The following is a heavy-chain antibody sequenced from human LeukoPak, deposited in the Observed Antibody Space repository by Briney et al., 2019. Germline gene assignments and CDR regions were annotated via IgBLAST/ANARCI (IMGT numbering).Heavy chain of an antibody. D-gene: IGHD1-26*01. Sequence: SETLSPTCTVSGGSIRSYYWSWIRQPPGKGLEWIGYIYYSGSTNYNPSLRSRVTLSVDTSKNQFSLKLSSVTAADTAVYYCARGGGVGYYYYYMDVWGKGTTVTISS. CDR1: GGSIRSYY. CDR2: IYYSGST. V-gene: IGHV4-59*01. J-gene: IGHJ6*03. CDR3: ARGGGVGYYYYYMDV.